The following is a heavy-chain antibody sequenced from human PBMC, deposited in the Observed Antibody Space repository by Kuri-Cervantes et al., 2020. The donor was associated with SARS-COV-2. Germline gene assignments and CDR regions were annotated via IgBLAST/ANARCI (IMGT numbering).Heavy chain of an antibody. CDR1: GFTFSSYA. D-gene: IGHD5-12*01. V-gene: IGHV3-23*01. CDR2: ISGSGGST. CDR3: AKALASTNYYFDY. J-gene: IGHJ4*02. Sequence: GGSLRLSCAASGFTFSSYAMSWVRQAPGKGLEWVSAISGSGGSTYYADSVKGRFTISRDNSKNTLCLQMNSLRAEDTAVYYCAKALASTNYYFDYWGQGTLVTVSS.